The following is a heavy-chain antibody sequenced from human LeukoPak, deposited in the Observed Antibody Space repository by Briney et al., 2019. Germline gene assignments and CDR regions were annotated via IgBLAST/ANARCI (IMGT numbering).Heavy chain of an antibody. Sequence: SETLSLTCTVSGGSISSYYWSWIRQPPGKGLEWIGYIYYSGSTNYNPSLKSRVTISVDTSKNQFSLKLSSVTAADTAVYYCASYLDAFDIWGQGTMVTVSS. J-gene: IGHJ3*02. CDR1: GGSISSYY. CDR2: IYYSGST. CDR3: ASYLDAFDI. V-gene: IGHV4-59*08.